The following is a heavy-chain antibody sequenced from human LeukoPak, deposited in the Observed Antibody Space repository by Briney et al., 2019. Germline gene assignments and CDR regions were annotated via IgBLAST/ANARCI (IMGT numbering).Heavy chain of an antibody. V-gene: IGHV1-2*02. J-gene: IGHJ4*02. CDR2: INPNSGGT. Sequence: ASVKVSCKASGYTFTGYYMHWVRQAPGQGLEWMGWINPNSGGTNYAQKFQGRVTMTTDTSTSTAYMELRSLRSDDTAVYYCARSQGVWTMIVVAPDYWGQGTLVTVSS. CDR1: GYTFTGYY. CDR3: ARSQGVWTMIVVAPDY. D-gene: IGHD3-22*01.